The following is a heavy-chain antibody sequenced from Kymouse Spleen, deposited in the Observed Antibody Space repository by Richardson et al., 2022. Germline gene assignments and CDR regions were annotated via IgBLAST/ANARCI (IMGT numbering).Heavy chain of an antibody. CDR3: ARGGDYYGSGDYYYYYGMDV. D-gene: IGHD3-10*01. J-gene: IGHJ6*02. Sequence: QVQLQQSGPGLVKPSQTLSLTCAISGDSVSSNSAAWNWIRQSPSRGLEWLGRTYYRSKWYNDYAVSVKSRITINPDTSKNQFSLQLNSVTPEDTAVYYCARGGDYYGSGDYYYYYGMDVWGQGTTVTVSS. CDR2: TYYRSKWYN. V-gene: IGHV6-1*01. CDR1: GDSVSSNSAA.